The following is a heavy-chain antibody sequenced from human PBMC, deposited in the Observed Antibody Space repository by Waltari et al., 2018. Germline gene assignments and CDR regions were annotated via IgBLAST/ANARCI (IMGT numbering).Heavy chain of an antibody. J-gene: IGHJ3*02. CDR2: IYYSGST. CDR3: AREDGSGSYAFDI. CDR1: GGSISSHY. Sequence: QVQLQESGPGLVKPSATLSLTCTVSGGSISSHYWRWIRQPPGKGLEWIGYIYYSGSTNYNPSLKSRVTISVDTSKNQFSLKLSSVTAADTAVYYCAREDGSGSYAFDIWGQGTMVTVSS. D-gene: IGHD3-10*01. V-gene: IGHV4-59*11.